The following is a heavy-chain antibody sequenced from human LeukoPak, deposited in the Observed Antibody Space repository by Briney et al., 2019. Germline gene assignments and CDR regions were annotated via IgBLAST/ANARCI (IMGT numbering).Heavy chain of an antibody. V-gene: IGHV3-30*18. D-gene: IGHD2-21*01. J-gene: IGHJ4*02. CDR2: VLYDRSNK. CDR3: AKGDSSGAFDY. CDR1: GFTFRNYG. Sequence: GGSLRLSCQASGFTFRNYGMHWVRQAPGKGLEWVAVVLYDRSNKYYADSVKGRFTISRDQSKNTLSLQMNSLRTEDTAVYYCAKGDSSGAFDYWGQGTLVTVSS.